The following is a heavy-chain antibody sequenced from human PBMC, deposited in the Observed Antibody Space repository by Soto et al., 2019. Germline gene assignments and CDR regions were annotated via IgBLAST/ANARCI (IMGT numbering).Heavy chain of an antibody. D-gene: IGHD3-22*01. CDR2: LYPGDSDS. CDR1: GDSLISNW. CDR3: ARHRSYHYDSSGFLNIYDLDV. Sequence: GSLRIRCKTSGDSLISNWIAWVRKKPGKGLAWVAALYPGDSDSRYSPSFHRQACASGDTSITTAYLQWSRRKPPDSALYYCARHRSYHYDSSGFLNIYDLDVWGQGTTVTVSS. J-gene: IGHJ6*02. V-gene: IGHV5-51*01.